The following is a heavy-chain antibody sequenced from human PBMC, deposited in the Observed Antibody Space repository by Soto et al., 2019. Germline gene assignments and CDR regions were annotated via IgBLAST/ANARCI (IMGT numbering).Heavy chain of an antibody. CDR3: ARGRYCLTGRCFPNWFDS. Sequence: SETLSLTCSVSGDSISNLDYFWAWIRQPPGQALEYIGYIYKSATTYYNPSFESRVAISVDTSKSQFSLNVTSVTAADTAVYFCARGRYCLTGRCFPNWFDSWGQGSLVTVSS. J-gene: IGHJ5*01. D-gene: IGHD7-27*01. CDR1: GDSISNLDYF. V-gene: IGHV4-30-4*01. CDR2: IYKSATT.